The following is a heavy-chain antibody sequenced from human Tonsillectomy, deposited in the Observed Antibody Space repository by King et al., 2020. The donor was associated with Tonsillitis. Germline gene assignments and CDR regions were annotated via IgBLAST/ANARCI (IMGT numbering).Heavy chain of an antibody. CDR2: IYYSGGT. V-gene: IGHV4-59*01. CDR1: GGSIRSYY. J-gene: IGHJ4*02. Sequence: VQLQESGPGLVKPSETLSLTCPVSGGSIRSYYWSWIRQPPGKGLEWIGYIYYSGGTNYNPPLKNRVTLSVDTSKNQFSLKLRSVTAADTAVYYCVRRGDSSPSGGYFDYWGQGTLVTVSS. CDR3: VRRGDSSPSGGYFDY. D-gene: IGHD6-6*01.